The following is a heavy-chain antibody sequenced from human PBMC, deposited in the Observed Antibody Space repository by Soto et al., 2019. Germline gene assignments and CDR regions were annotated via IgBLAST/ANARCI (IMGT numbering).Heavy chain of an antibody. CDR1: GGPISSGGYY. V-gene: IGHV4-31*03. CDR2: IYYSGST. Sequence: PSETLSLTCTVSGGPISSGGYYWSWIRQHPGKGLEWIGYIYYSGSTYYNPSLKSRVTISVDTSKNQFSLKLSSVTAADTAVYYCARDCSGGSCYGHDAFDIWGQGTMVTVSS. D-gene: IGHD2-15*01. J-gene: IGHJ3*02. CDR3: ARDCSGGSCYGHDAFDI.